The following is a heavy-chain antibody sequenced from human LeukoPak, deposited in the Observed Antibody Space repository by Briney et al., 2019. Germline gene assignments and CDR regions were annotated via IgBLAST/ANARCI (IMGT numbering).Heavy chain of an antibody. J-gene: IGHJ4*02. V-gene: IGHV3-21*01. D-gene: IGHD4-17*01. CDR2: ISSSSSYI. Sequence: GGSLRLSCAASGFTFSSYSMNWVRQAPGEGLEWVSSISSSSSYIYYADSVKGRFTISRDNAKNSLYLQMNSLRAEDTAVYYCARDHGDYVIDYWGQGTLVTVSS. CDR1: GFTFSSYS. CDR3: ARDHGDYVIDY.